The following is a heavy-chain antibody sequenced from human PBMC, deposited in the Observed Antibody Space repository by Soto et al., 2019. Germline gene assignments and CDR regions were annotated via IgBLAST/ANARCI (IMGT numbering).Heavy chain of an antibody. CDR1: GFVFSDYG. Sequence: QVRLVESGGGVAQPGGSLRLSCVGSGFVFSDYGMHWVRQPPGKGLQWVAAISHDGREQRYAESVKGRFTISRDNSKSLLFLQMNTLRLEDTALYYCIGGDPGFDYWGQGAVVVVSS. D-gene: IGHD2-21*02. V-gene: IGHV3-30*13. CDR3: IGGDPGFDY. CDR2: ISHDGREQ. J-gene: IGHJ4*02.